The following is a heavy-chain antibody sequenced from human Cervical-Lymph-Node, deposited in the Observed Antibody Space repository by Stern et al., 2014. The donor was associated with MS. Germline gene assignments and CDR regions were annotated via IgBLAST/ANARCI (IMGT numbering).Heavy chain of an antibody. CDR3: AHRQWLTYYFDY. CDR1: GFSLSTSGVG. J-gene: IGHJ4*02. D-gene: IGHD6-19*01. V-gene: IGHV2-5*01. Sequence: QVTLKESGPTLVKPTQTLTLTCTFSGFSLSTSGVGVGWIRQPPGKALEWLALIYWNDDKRYSPSLKSRLTITKDTSKNQVVLTMTNMDPVDTATYYCAHRQWLTYYFDYWGQGTLVTVSS. CDR2: IYWNDDK.